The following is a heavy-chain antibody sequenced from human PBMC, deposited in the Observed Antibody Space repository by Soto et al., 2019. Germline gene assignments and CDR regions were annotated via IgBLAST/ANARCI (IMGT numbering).Heavy chain of an antibody. D-gene: IGHD3-16*02. CDR1: GGSISSGGYS. Sequence: SETLSLTCAVSGGSISSGGYSWSWIRQPPGKGLEWIGYIYHSGSTYYNPSLKSRVTISADRSKNQFSLKLSSVTAADTAVYYCARGVQHYDYVGGSYRPTHWFDPWGQGTLVTVSS. V-gene: IGHV4-30-2*01. CDR3: ARGVQHYDYVGGSYRPTHWFDP. J-gene: IGHJ5*02. CDR2: IYHSGST.